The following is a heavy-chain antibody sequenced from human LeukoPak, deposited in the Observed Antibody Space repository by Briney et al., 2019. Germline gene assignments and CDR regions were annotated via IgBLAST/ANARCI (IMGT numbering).Heavy chain of an antibody. CDR1: GGSFSGYY. CDR2: INHSGST. D-gene: IGHD6-13*01. V-gene: IGHV4-34*01. Sequence: PPETLSLTCAVYGGSFSGYYWSWIRQPPGKGLEWIGEINHSGSTNYNPSLKSRVTISVDTSKNQFSLKLSSVTAADTAVYYCARGLRYSSSWSYYYYYMDVWGKGTTVTVSS. CDR3: ARGLRYSSSWSYYYYYMDV. J-gene: IGHJ6*03.